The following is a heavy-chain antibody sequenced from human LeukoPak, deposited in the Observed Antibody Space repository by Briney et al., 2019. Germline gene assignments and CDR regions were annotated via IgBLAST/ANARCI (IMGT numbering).Heavy chain of an antibody. Sequence: PGGSLTLSCTASGITFSDYYMNWIRQAPGKGLEWLSFISRGGSPIYYADSVKGRFTISRDNAKNSLYLQVNSLRVEDTAMYYCVITAGPPTDHWGQGALVTVSS. CDR3: VITAGPPTDH. V-gene: IGHV3-11*04. CDR1: GITFSDYY. J-gene: IGHJ4*01. CDR2: ISRGGSPI. D-gene: IGHD1-14*01.